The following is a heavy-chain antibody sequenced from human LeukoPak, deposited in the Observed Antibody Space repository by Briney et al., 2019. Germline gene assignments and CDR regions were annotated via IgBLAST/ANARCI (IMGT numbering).Heavy chain of an antibody. CDR1: GFTFSSHT. V-gene: IGHV3-23*01. CDR2: ITTSDGNT. CDR3: VRGKVNLDY. J-gene: IGHJ4*02. D-gene: IGHD3-16*01. Sequence: GGSLRLSCAASGFTFSSHTMSWVRQAPGKGLEWVSTITTSDGNTYYADSVKGRFTVSRDYAKNSLYLQMNSLRAEDTAVYYCVRGKVNLDYWGQGTLVTVSS.